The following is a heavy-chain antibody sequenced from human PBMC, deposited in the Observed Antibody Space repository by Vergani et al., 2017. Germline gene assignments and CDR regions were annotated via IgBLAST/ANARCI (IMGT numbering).Heavy chain of an antibody. J-gene: IGHJ1*01. Sequence: EVQLVESGGGLIQPGGSLRLSCAASGFTVSSNYMSWVRQAPGKGLEWVSVIYTGGSTYYADSVKGRFTISRDNSKNTLYLQMNSLRAEDTAVYYCARDGPSYDSSGYYYLNEYFQHWGQGTLVTVSS. CDR3: ARDGPSYDSSGYYYLNEYFQH. D-gene: IGHD3-22*01. CDR1: GFTVSSNY. V-gene: IGHV3-53*01. CDR2: IYTGGST.